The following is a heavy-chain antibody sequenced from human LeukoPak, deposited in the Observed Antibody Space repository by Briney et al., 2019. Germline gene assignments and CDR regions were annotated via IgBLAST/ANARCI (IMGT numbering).Heavy chain of an antibody. Sequence: GASVKVSCKASGYTFTGYYMHWVRQAPGQGLEWMGWINPNSGGTNYARKFQGRVTMTRDTSISTAYMELSRLRSDDTAVYYCARVATIGYYYYGMDVWGQGTTVTVSS. J-gene: IGHJ6*02. CDR1: GYTFTGYY. V-gene: IGHV1-2*02. CDR3: ARVATIGYYYYGMDV. CDR2: INPNSGGT. D-gene: IGHD5-12*01.